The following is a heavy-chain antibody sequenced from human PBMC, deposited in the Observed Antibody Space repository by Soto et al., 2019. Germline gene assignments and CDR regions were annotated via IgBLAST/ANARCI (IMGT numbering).Heavy chain of an antibody. D-gene: IGHD2-21*01. J-gene: IGHJ5*02. Sequence: GGSLRLSCAASGFTFGNYWMSWVRQAPGKGPERVANIKQDGSERNYVDSVKGRFTISRDNAENSLYLQMNSLRVEDTGVYYCASARHIGPWGQGTLVTVS. CDR2: IKQDGSER. CDR3: ASARHIGP. V-gene: IGHV3-7*01. CDR1: GFTFGNYW.